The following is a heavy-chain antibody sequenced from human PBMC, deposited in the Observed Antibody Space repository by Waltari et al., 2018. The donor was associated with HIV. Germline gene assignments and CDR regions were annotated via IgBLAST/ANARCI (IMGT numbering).Heavy chain of an antibody. CDR2: IYYSGST. J-gene: IGHJ4*02. D-gene: IGHD2-8*01. CDR3: ARHLTPKRYCTNGVCPPYFDY. CDR1: GGSISSSSYY. V-gene: IGHV4-39*01. Sequence: QLQLQESGPGLVKTSETLSLTCTVSGGSISSSSYYWGWIRQPPGKGLEWIGSIYYSGSTYYNPSLKSRVTISVDTSKNQFSLKLSSVTAADTAVYYCARHLTPKRYCTNGVCPPYFDYWGQGTLVTVSS.